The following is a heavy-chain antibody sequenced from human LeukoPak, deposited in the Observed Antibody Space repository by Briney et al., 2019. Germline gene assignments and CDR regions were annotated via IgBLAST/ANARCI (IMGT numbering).Heavy chain of an antibody. J-gene: IGHJ4*02. D-gene: IGHD3-3*01. CDR3: ARGMGFWSGYVVY. CDR2: INHSGST. CDR1: GGSFSGYY. V-gene: IGHV4-34*01. Sequence: PETLSLTCAVYGGSFSGYYWSWIRQPPGKGLEWIGEINHSGSTNYNPSLKSRVTISVDTSKNQFSLKLSSVTAADTAVYYCARGMGFWSGYVVYWGQGTLVTVSS.